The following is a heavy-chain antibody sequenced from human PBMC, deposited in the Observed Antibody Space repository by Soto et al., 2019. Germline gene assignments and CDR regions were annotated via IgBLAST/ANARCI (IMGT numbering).Heavy chain of an antibody. V-gene: IGHV3-48*02. CDR3: ARDLDRSGSYGFDP. D-gene: IGHD1-26*01. CDR1: GFTFSSYG. CDR2: ISSSTSTI. J-gene: IGHJ5*02. Sequence: GGSLRLSCAASGFTFSSYGMNWVRQAPGKGLEWVSFISSSTSTIYHADSVKGRFTISRDNAKNLLYLQMNSLRDEDTAVYYCARDLDRSGSYGFDPCGQETLVTVSS.